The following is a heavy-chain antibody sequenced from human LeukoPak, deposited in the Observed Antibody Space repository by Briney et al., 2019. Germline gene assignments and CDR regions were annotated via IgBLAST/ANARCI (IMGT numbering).Heavy chain of an antibody. CDR3: ARTGKKRDSSGHSFDY. CDR1: GGSISSSSYY. J-gene: IGHJ4*02. V-gene: IGHV4-39*01. Sequence: KSSETLSLTCTVSGGSISSSSYYWGWIRQPPGKGLEWIGSIYYSGSTYYNPSLKSRVTISVGTSKNQFSLKLSSVTAADTAVYYCARTGKKRDSSGHSFDYWGQGTLVTVSS. CDR2: IYYSGST. D-gene: IGHD3-22*01.